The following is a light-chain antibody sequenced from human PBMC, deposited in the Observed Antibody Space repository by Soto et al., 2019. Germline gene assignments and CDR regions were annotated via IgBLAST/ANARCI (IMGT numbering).Light chain of an antibody. CDR1: SSDVGGYNY. J-gene: IGLJ3*02. V-gene: IGLV2-14*01. CDR3: ISYTITSTWV. CDR2: EVS. Sequence: QSALTQPASVSGSPGQSITISCTGASSDVGGYNYVSWYQQHPGKAPKLMISEVSNRPSGVSNRFSGSKSGNTASLTISGLEAEDEADYCCISYTITSTWVFGGGTKLTVL.